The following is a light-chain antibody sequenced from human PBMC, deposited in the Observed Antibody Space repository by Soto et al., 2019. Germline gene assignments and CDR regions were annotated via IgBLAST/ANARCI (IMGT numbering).Light chain of an antibody. J-gene: IGKJ4*01. CDR3: QQRINWPPLT. CDR1: QSVSRF. Sequence: ILLTQSPATLSLSAGESATLSCRTSQSVSRFLAWYQQKLGQSPRLLIYDATNRATGIPARFSGSGVGRNFSLTISSLEPEDFGVYYCQQRINWPPLTFGGGTKVEIK. V-gene: IGKV3-11*02. CDR2: DAT.